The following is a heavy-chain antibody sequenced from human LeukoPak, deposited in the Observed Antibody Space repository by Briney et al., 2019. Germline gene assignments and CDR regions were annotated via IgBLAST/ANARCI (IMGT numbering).Heavy chain of an antibody. D-gene: IGHD4-17*01. CDR3: ARDPSYGDYGLFDY. V-gene: IGHV1-2*02. CDR2: INPNSGGT. Sequence: ASVKVSCKASGYTFTGYYMHWVRQAPGQGLEWMGWINPNSGGTNYAQKLQGRVTMTTDTSTSTAYMELRSLRSDDTAVYYCARDPSYGDYGLFDYWGQGTLVTVSS. J-gene: IGHJ4*02. CDR1: GYTFTGYY.